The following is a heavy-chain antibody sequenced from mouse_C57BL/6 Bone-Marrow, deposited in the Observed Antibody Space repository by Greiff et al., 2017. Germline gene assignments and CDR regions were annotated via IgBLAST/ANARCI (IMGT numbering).Heavy chain of an antibody. J-gene: IGHJ4*01. D-gene: IGHD1-3*01. CDR1: GYTFTNYW. V-gene: IGHV1-63*01. Sequence: QVQLQQSGAELVRPGTSVKMSCKASGYTFTNYWIGWAKQRPGHGLEWIGDIYPGGGYTNYNEKFKGKATLTADKSSSTAYMQFSSLTSEDSAIDNCARGVGTGRDAMDDWGQGTSVTVAS. CDR3: ARGVGTGRDAMDD. CDR2: IYPGGGYT.